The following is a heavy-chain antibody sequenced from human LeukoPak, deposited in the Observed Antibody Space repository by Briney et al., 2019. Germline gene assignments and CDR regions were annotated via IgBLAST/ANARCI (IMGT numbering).Heavy chain of an antibody. V-gene: IGHV4-4*02. D-gene: IGHD3-16*01. CDR3: VSHGGYYFDY. CDR2: IYHSGNT. J-gene: IGHJ4*02. CDR1: GVSISSGNW. Sequence: SETLSLTCAVSGVSISSGNWWSWVRQPPGKVLEWIGEIYHSGNTNYNPSLKSRVTLSVDKSKNQFSLHLSSVTAADTAMYYCVSHGGYYFDYWGQGTLVTVSS.